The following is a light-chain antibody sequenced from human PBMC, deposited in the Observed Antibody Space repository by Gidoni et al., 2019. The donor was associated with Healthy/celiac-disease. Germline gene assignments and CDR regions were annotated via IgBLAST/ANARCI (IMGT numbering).Light chain of an antibody. CDR3: QQYGSSPPN. J-gene: IGKJ4*01. CDR1: QSVSSSY. V-gene: IGKV3-20*01. CDR2: GAS. Sequence: EMVLTQSPGTLPLSPGERATLSCRASQSVSSSYLAWYQHKPGQAPRLLIYGASSRATGIPDRFSGSGSGTDFTLTISRLEPEDFAVYYCQQYGSSPPNFGGGTKVEIK.